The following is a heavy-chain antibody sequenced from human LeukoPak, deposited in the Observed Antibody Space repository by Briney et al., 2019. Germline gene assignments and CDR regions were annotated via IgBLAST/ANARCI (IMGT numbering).Heavy chain of an antibody. Sequence: GGSLRLSCAASEFTFSSYAMHWVRQAPGKGLEWVAVILYDGSNKKYADSVKGRFTISRDNSENTLYLQMNSLRAEDTALYYCAREGTSGSGSYFDYWGQGTLVTVSS. CDR1: EFTFSSYA. CDR2: ILYDGSNK. J-gene: IGHJ4*02. CDR3: AREGTSGSGSYFDY. V-gene: IGHV3-30*03. D-gene: IGHD1-26*01.